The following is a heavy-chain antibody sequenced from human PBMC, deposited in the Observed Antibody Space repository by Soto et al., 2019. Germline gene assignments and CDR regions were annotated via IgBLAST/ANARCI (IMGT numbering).Heavy chain of an antibody. Sequence: GESLKISCKGSGYSFTSYWIGWVRQMPGKGLEWMGIIYPGDSDTRYSPSFQGQVTISADKSISTAYLQWSSLKASDTAMYYCERSVEASLSSGYGMDVWGQGTTVTVSS. CDR1: GYSFTSYW. V-gene: IGHV5-51*01. D-gene: IGHD1-26*01. J-gene: IGHJ6*02. CDR2: IYPGDSDT. CDR3: ERSVEASLSSGYGMDV.